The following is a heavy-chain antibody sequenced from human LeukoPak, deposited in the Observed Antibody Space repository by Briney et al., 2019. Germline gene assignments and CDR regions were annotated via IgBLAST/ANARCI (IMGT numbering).Heavy chain of an antibody. J-gene: IGHJ4*02. CDR3: ARSPGLTVVTPVFDY. D-gene: IGHD4-23*01. Sequence: PRGSLRLSCAASEFIFSDFDMHWVRQAPGKGLEWVAVISYDGSNKYYADSVKGRFTISRDNSKNTLYLQMNSLRAEDTAVYYCARSPGLTVVTPVFDYWGQGTLVTVSS. CDR2: ISYDGSNK. V-gene: IGHV3-30-3*01. CDR1: EFIFSDFD.